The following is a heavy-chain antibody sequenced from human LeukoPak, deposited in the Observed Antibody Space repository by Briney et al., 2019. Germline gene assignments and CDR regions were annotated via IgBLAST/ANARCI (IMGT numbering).Heavy chain of an antibody. D-gene: IGHD2-2*01. CDR1: GGSFSGYY. CDR2: INHSGST. J-gene: IGHJ5*02. CDR3: ARGGYCSSTSCLGAYNWFDP. Sequence: SETLSLTCAVYGGSFSGYYWSWISQPPGKGLEWIGEINHSGSTNYNPSLKSRVTISVDTSKNQFSLKLSSVTAADTAVYYCARGGYCSSTSCLGAYNWFDPWGQGTLVTVSS. V-gene: IGHV4-34*01.